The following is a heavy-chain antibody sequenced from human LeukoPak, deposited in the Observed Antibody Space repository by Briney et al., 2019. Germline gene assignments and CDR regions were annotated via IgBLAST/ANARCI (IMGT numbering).Heavy chain of an antibody. V-gene: IGHV3-48*01. CDR2: ISSSSSTI. Sequence: GGSLRLSCAASGFTFSSYTMNWVRQAPGEGLEWVSYISSSSSTIHYADSVKGRLTISRDNAKNSLYLQMNSLRAEDTAVYYCARWAGTILFDYWGQGTLVTVSS. D-gene: IGHD1-1*01. J-gene: IGHJ4*02. CDR3: ARWAGTILFDY. CDR1: GFTFSSYT.